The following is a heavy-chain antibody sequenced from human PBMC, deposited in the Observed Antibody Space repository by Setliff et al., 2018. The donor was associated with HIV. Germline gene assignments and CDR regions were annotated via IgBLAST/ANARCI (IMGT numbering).Heavy chain of an antibody. CDR1: GGSISSGSYY. J-gene: IGHJ3*01. Sequence: SETLSLTCTVSGGSISSGSYYWSWIRQPAGKGLEWIGHTYTSGSANYNPSLKSRVTISVDTSKNQLSLKLSSVTAADTAVYFCARASLYYFDSTGHLFRALENRGPNGYGFDVWGQGTMVTVSS. D-gene: IGHD3-22*01. CDR3: ARASLYYFDSTGHLFRALENRGPNGYGFDV. CDR2: TYTSGSA. V-gene: IGHV4-61*09.